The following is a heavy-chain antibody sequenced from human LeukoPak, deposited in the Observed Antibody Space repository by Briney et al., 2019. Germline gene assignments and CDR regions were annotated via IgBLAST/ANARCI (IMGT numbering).Heavy chain of an antibody. V-gene: IGHV3-30-3*01. J-gene: IGHJ4*02. CDR2: ISYDGSNK. CDR1: GFTFSSYA. Sequence: GRSLRLSCAASGFTFSSYAMHWVRQAPGKGLEWVAVISYDGSNKYYADSVKGRFTISRDNSKNTLYLQMNSLRAEDTAVYYCARGRYYFDYWGQGTLVTVSS. CDR3: ARGRYYFDY.